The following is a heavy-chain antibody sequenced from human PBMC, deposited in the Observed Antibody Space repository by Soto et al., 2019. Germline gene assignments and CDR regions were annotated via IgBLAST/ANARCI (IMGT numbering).Heavy chain of an antibody. J-gene: IGHJ6*03. D-gene: IGHD3-10*01. CDR2: INSDGSRI. CDR1: GFTFSSHW. Sequence: EVQLVESGGVLVQPGGSLRLSCAASGFTFSSHWMHWVRQAPGKGLVWVSRINSDGSRINYADSVKGRLTISRDNAKNTVDLPKNRLRAEEKAGDFLGRRASGPVYLDGWGKGTTVTVSS. V-gene: IGHV3-74*01. CDR3: GRRASGPVYLDG.